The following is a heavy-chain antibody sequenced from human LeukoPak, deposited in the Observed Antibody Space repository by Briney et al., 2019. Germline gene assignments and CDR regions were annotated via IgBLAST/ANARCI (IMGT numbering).Heavy chain of an antibody. V-gene: IGHV4-39*01. J-gene: IGHJ3*02. CDR2: IYYSGST. D-gene: IGHD3-16*02. CDR1: GGSISSSSYY. CDR3: ARVGYDYIWGSYRDDAFDI. Sequence: SETLSPTCTVSGGSISSSSYYWGWIRQPPGKGLEWIGSIYYSGSTYYNPSLKSRVTISVDTSKNQFSLKLSSVTAADTAVYYCARVGYDYIWGSYRDDAFDIWGQGTMVTVSS.